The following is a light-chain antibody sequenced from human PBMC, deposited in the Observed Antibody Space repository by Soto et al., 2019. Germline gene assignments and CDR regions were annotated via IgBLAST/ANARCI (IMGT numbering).Light chain of an antibody. CDR2: DAS. J-gene: IGKJ5*01. CDR1: QSVSNY. V-gene: IGKV3-11*01. CDR3: QQYGSSPIT. Sequence: EIVLTQSPANLCLSPGERASVSCRASQSVSNYLAWYQQKPGRAPRLLIYDASNRATGIPARFSGSGSGTDFSLTISRLEPEDFAVYYCQQYGSSPITFGQGTRLEIK.